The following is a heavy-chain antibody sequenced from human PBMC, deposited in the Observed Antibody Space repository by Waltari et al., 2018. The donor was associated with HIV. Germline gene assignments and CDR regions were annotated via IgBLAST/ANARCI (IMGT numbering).Heavy chain of an antibody. CDR2: IRSSGSTM. D-gene: IGHD1-26*01. Sequence: EVQVVASGGGLVQPGGSVGLSCAGSGFTFSTYEMNRVRQAPGKGVEWVSYIRSSGSTMYYADSVKGRFTISRDNAKNSLYLQMNSLRAEDTAVYFCARDGSSYYGLDYWGRGTLVTVSS. CDR1: GFTFSTYE. CDR3: ARDGSSYYGLDY. J-gene: IGHJ4*02. V-gene: IGHV3-48*03.